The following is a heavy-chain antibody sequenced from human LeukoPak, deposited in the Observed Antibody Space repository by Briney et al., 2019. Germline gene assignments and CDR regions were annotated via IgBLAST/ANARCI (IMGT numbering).Heavy chain of an antibody. CDR1: GYTFTSYG. V-gene: IGHV1-18*01. CDR3: AREGPVAVAGLDY. D-gene: IGHD6-19*01. J-gene: IGHJ4*03. CDR2: ISAYNGNT. Sequence: ASVKVSCKASGYTFTSYGISWVRQAPGQGLEWVGWISAYNGNTNYAQNLQDRVTMTTDTSTSAAYMELRSLISDDTAVYYCAREGPVAVAGLDYWGKGTIVSVSS.